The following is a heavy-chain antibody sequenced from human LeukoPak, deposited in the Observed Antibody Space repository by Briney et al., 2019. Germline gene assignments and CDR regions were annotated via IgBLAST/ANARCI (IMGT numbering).Heavy chain of an antibody. V-gene: IGHV3-74*01. Sequence: GGSLRLSCAASGFTFSTYWMHWVRQAPGKGLVWVSRISRDGSSTSYADSVKGRFTISRDNAKNTLYLQMNSLRAEDTAVYYCARSVAGGSDFDYWGQGTLVTFSS. D-gene: IGHD3-10*01. CDR2: ISRDGSST. CDR3: ARSVAGGSDFDY. CDR1: GFTFSTYW. J-gene: IGHJ4*02.